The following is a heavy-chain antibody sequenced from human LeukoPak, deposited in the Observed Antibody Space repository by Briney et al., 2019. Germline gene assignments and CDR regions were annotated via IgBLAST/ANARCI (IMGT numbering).Heavy chain of an antibody. J-gene: IGHJ3*02. V-gene: IGHV4-31*03. D-gene: IGHD3-10*01. Sequence: SQTLSLTCTVSGGSISSGGYYWSWIRQHPGKGLEWIGYIYYSGSTYYNPSLKSRVTISVDKSKNQFSLKLSSVTAADTAVYYCARDPHGGGGSGSYITYAFDIWGQGTMVTVSS. CDR2: IYYSGST. CDR3: ARDPHGGGGSGSYITYAFDI. CDR1: GGSISSGGYY.